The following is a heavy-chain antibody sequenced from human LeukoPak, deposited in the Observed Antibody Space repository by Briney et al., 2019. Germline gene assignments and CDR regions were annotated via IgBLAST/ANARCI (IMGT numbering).Heavy chain of an antibody. CDR3: ARVIYRVTERGYSYGDDY. Sequence: EASVKVSCKASGGTFSSYAISWVRQAPGQGLEWMGGIIPIFGTANSAQKFQGRVTITADESTSTAYMELSSLRSEDTAVYYCARVIYRVTERGYSYGDDYWGQGTLVTVSS. D-gene: IGHD5-18*01. J-gene: IGHJ4*02. V-gene: IGHV1-69*01. CDR2: IIPIFGTA. CDR1: GGTFSSYA.